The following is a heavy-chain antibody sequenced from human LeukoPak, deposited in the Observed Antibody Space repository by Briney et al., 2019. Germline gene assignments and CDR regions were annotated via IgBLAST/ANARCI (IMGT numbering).Heavy chain of an antibody. V-gene: IGHV4-39*02. Sequence: SETLSLTCTVSGGSISTTTYDWGWIRQSPGKGLEWIGSIYYSGSTRYNPSLKSRVTISIDTSKNQFSLKLRSVTAADTAVYYCARDLVGATTHFDYWGQGTLVTVSS. CDR2: IYYSGST. CDR1: GGSISTTTYD. CDR3: ARDLVGATTHFDY. J-gene: IGHJ4*02. D-gene: IGHD1-26*01.